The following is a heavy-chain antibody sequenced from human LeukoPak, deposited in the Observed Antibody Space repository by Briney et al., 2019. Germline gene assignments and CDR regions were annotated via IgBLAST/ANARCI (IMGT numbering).Heavy chain of an antibody. CDR2: INPNSGGT. D-gene: IGHD3-9*01. Sequence: ASVKVSCKASGYTFTSYGISWVRQAPGQGLEWMGWINPNSGGTNYAQKFQGRVTMTRDTSISTAYMELSRLRSDDTAVYYCAREDKGHYDILTGYAYYFDYWGQGTLVTVSS. CDR1: GYTFTSYG. J-gene: IGHJ4*02. V-gene: IGHV1-2*02. CDR3: AREDKGHYDILTGYAYYFDY.